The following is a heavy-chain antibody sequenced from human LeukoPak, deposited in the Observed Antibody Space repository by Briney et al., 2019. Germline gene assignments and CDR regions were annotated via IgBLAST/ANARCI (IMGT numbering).Heavy chain of an antibody. CDR1: GFTFSNYW. D-gene: IGHD3-16*01. J-gene: IGHJ4*02. V-gene: IGHV3-74*01. CDR2: INIDGSTT. Sequence: GGSLTLSCTASGFTFSNYWMYWVRQTPEKGLLWLSRINIDGSTTNYADSVKGRFTISRDNATNTLYLQMNSLRADGTALNYCSRDLTWGVMGLWGQGTLVTVCS. CDR3: SRDLTWGVMGL.